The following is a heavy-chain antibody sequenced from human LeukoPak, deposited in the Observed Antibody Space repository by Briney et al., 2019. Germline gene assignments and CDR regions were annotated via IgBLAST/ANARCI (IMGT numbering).Heavy chain of an antibody. CDR3: AKDSAVDTAMGPYFDY. CDR1: GFTFSSYA. Sequence: GGSLRLSCAASGFTFSSYAMHWVRQAPGKGLEWVAVISYDGSNKYYADSVKGRFTISRDNSKNTLYLQMNNLRAEDTAVYYCAKDSAVDTAMGPYFDYWGQGTLVTVSS. CDR2: ISYDGSNK. D-gene: IGHD5-18*01. J-gene: IGHJ4*02. V-gene: IGHV3-30-3*01.